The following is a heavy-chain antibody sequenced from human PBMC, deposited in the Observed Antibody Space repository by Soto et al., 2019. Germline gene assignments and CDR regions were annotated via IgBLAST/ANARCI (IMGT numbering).Heavy chain of an antibody. D-gene: IGHD4-4*01. V-gene: IGHV4-61*01. CDR1: GGSVSSGSYY. CDR2: IYYSGST. Sequence: LSLTCTVSGGSVSSGSYYWSWIRQPPGKGLEWIGYIYYSGSTNYNPSLKSRVTISVDTSKNQFSLKLSSVTAADTAVYYCARGRRLTTVTTSDAFDIWGQGTMVTVSS. J-gene: IGHJ3*02. CDR3: ARGRRLTTVTTSDAFDI.